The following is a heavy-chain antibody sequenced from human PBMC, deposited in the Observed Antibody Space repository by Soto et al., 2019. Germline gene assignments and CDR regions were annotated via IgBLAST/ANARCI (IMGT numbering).Heavy chain of an antibody. CDR2: IIPILGIA. Sequence: QVQLVQSGAEVKKPGSSVKVSCKASGGTFSSDTISWVRQAPGQGLEWMGRIIPILGIANYAQKFQGRVTITADKSTSTAYMELSSLRSEDTAVYYRASYYPGSSSDYWGQGTLVTVSS. V-gene: IGHV1-69*02. CDR3: ASYYPGSSSDY. D-gene: IGHD6-6*01. CDR1: GGTFSSDT. J-gene: IGHJ4*02.